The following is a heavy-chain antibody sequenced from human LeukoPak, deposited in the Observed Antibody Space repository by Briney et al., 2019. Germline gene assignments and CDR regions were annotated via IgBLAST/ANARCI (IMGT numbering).Heavy chain of an antibody. CDR1: GFTFNNYG. J-gene: IGHJ4*02. Sequence: PGGSLSLSCAASGFTFNNYGMHWVRQAAGEGLEWVAVISYDGRNKHYPDSVKGRFTISRDISTDTLWLQMDSLRTEDTAVYYCAKGPLRGTAAAIDYWGQGTLVTVSS. CDR3: AKGPLRGTAAAIDY. V-gene: IGHV3-30*18. D-gene: IGHD2-2*01. CDR2: ISYDGRNK.